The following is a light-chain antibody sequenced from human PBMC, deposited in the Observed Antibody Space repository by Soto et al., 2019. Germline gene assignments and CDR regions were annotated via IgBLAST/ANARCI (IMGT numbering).Light chain of an antibody. V-gene: IGKV1-6*01. CDR3: LQDYDYPLT. J-gene: IGKJ4*01. Sequence: AIQITQSPSSLSASVGDRVTITCRASQGIRSDLGWYQQKPGKAPKLLIYAASTLQTGVPSRFSGSGSGTDFTLTIGSLQPEDFATYYCLQDYDYPLTFGGGTKVDIK. CDR2: AAS. CDR1: QGIRSD.